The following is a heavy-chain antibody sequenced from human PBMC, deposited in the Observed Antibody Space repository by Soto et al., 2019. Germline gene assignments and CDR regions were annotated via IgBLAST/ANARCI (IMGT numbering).Heavy chain of an antibody. CDR1: GFTFSSYS. J-gene: IGHJ4*02. Sequence: GSLRLSCAASGFTFSSYSMNWVRQAPGKGLEWVSSISSSSSYIYYADSVKGRFTISRDNAKNSLYLQMNSLRAEDTAVYYCARANYYDSIGLHYFDYWGQGTMVTVSS. D-gene: IGHD3-22*01. V-gene: IGHV3-21*01. CDR3: ARANYYDSIGLHYFDY. CDR2: ISSSSSYI.